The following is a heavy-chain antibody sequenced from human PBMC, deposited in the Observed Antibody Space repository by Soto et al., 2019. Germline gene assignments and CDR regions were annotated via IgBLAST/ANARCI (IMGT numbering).Heavy chain of an antibody. D-gene: IGHD6-6*01. CDR2: IYTSGST. V-gene: IGHV4-4*07. Sequence: SETLSLTCTVSGGSISSYYWSWIRQPAGKGLEWIGRIYTSGSTNYNPSLKSRVTMSVDTSKNQFSLKLSSVTAADTAVYYCARDALGAARRISWWFDPWGQGTLVTV. J-gene: IGHJ5*02. CDR3: ARDALGAARRISWWFDP. CDR1: GGSISSYY.